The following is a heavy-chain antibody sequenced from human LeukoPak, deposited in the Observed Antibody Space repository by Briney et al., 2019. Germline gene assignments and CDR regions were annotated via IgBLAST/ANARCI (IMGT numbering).Heavy chain of an antibody. V-gene: IGHV1-2*02. CDR3: ARETAVAGTGEDY. CDR2: INPISGGT. CDR1: GYTFTGYY. D-gene: IGHD6-19*01. J-gene: IGHJ4*02. Sequence: ASVKVSCKASGYTFTGYYMHWVRQAPGQGLEWMGWINPISGGTNYARNFQGRVNMTRDTSISTAYMELSRLKSDDTAVYYCARETAVAGTGEDYWGQGTLVTVSS.